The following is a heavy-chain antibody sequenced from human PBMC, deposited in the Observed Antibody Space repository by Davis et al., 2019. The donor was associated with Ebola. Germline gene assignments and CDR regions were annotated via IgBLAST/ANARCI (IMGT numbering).Heavy chain of an antibody. V-gene: IGHV3-23*01. CDR1: GFTFSSYA. CDR3: ARDRGGDYGDY. J-gene: IGHJ4*02. Sequence: GESLKISCAASGFTFSSYAMSWVRQAPGKGLEWVSAISGSGGSTYYADSVKGRFTISRDNSKNTLYLQMNSLRAEDTAVYYCARDRGGDYGDYWGQGTLVTVSS. D-gene: IGHD4-17*01. CDR2: ISGSGGST.